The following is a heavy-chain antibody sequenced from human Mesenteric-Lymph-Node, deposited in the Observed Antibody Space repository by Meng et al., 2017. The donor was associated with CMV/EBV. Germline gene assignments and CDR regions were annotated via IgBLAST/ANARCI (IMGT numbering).Heavy chain of an antibody. V-gene: IGHV1-69*05. CDR2: IIPIFGTA. CDR3: ARKIVLHRGDAFDI. J-gene: IGHJ3*02. CDR1: GGTFSSYA. Sequence: SVKVSCKASGGTFSSYAISWARQAPGQGLEWMGGIIPIFGTANYAQKFQGRVTITTDESTSTAYMELSSLRSEDTAVYYCARKIVLHRGDAFDIWGQGTMVTVSS. D-gene: IGHD2/OR15-2a*01.